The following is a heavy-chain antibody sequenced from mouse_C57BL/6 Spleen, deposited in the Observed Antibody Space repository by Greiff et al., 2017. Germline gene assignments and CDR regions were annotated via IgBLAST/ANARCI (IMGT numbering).Heavy chain of an antibody. J-gene: IGHJ2*01. CDR3: ARGFTKVVATYYFDY. D-gene: IGHD1-1*01. CDR1: GYTFTSYW. V-gene: IGHV1-61*01. CDR2: IYPSDSET. Sequence: QVHVQQPGAELVRPGSSVKLSCKASGYTFTSYWMDWVKQRPGQGLEWIGNIYPSDSETHYNQKFKDKATLTVDKSSSTAYMQLSRLTSEESAVYYCARGFTKVVATYYFDYWGQGTTLTVSA.